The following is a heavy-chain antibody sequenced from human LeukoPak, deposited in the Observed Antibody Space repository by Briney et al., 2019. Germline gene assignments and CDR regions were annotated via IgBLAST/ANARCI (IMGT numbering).Heavy chain of an antibody. CDR3: ARVINLSTFDI. V-gene: IGHV3-66*01. J-gene: IGHJ3*02. D-gene: IGHD5/OR15-5a*01. Sequence: GGSLRLSCAASGLTVSTNYMSWVRQAPGKGLEWVSVLHSGGNAYYADSVKGTFTISRDNSKNKLYLQMNNLKGEDTAVYYCARVINLSTFDIWGQGTMVTVSS. CDR2: LHSGGNA. CDR1: GLTVSTNY.